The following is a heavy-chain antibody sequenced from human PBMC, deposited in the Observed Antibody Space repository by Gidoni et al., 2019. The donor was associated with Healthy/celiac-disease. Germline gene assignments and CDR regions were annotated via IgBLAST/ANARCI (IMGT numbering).Heavy chain of an antibody. D-gene: IGHD1-1*01. J-gene: IGHJ4*02. CDR3: TKGRLQTSYYFDS. V-gene: IGHV3-30*18. CDR1: GSTFRNFN. Sequence: QVQPVESGGGVVQPGRSLRLSCAASGSTFRNFNMHWVRQAPGKGLEWVARLSYDGTNKDYAASVMGRFTISRDNSKNVVYLQMNSLRPEDTAIYYCTKGRLQTSYYFDSWGQGTLVTVSS. CDR2: LSYDGTNK.